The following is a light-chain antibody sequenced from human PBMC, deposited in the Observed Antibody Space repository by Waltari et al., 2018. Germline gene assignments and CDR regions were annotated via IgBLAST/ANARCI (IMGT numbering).Light chain of an antibody. Sequence: QSALTQPPSVSGSPGQSVTISCTGTSSDVGSSNRVSWYQQPPGTAPKLLIYAVTSRPSGVPHRFSGSKSGNTASLTISVLQAEDEGDYYCSSYTSSSTYVFGTGTKVTVL. CDR3: SSYTSSSTYV. V-gene: IGLV2-18*02. CDR1: SSDVGSSNR. J-gene: IGLJ1*01. CDR2: AVT.